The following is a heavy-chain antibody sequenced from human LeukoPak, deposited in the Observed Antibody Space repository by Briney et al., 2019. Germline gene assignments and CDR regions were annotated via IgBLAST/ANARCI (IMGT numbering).Heavy chain of an antibody. Sequence: SVKVSCKTSGGTLSNSAISWVRQAPGRGLEWLGGIMPLFGTAGYAQKFQGRVTITKDESTRTVYLELTSLTSDDTAVYYCARDVHGDYGSGWFDPWGQGTLVSVSS. CDR3: ARDVHGDYGSGWFDP. D-gene: IGHD4-17*01. CDR2: IMPLFGTA. CDR1: GGTLSNSA. J-gene: IGHJ5*02. V-gene: IGHV1-69*05.